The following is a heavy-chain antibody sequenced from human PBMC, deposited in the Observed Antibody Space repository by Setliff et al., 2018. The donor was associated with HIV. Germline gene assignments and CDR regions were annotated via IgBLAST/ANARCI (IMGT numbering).Heavy chain of an antibody. Sequence: GASVKVSCKASGYTFTDYYIHWVRQAPGQGLEWMGRIYPNSGGTNFAQKFQGRVTMTRDTSISTAYMELSRLTSDDTAMYFCARESTVVLGDDVDNYHYSYMDVWGKGTTVTVSS. D-gene: IGHD3-16*01. CDR2: IYPNSGGT. J-gene: IGHJ6*03. V-gene: IGHV1-2*06. CDR3: ARESTVVLGDDVDNYHYSYMDV. CDR1: GYTFTDYY.